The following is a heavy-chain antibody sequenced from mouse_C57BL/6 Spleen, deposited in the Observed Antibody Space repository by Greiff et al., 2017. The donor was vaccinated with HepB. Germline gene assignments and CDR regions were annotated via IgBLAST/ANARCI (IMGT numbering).Heavy chain of an antibody. CDR3: ARTPITTVAAYYFDY. Sequence: QVQLQHPGAELVKPGASVTMSCKASGYTFTSYWITWVKQRPGQGLEWIGDIYPGSGSTNYNEKFKSKATLTVNTSSSTANMQLSSLTSEDSAVYYCARTPITTVAAYYFDYWGQGTTLTVSS. D-gene: IGHD1-1*01. CDR1: GYTFTSYW. V-gene: IGHV1-55*01. J-gene: IGHJ2*01. CDR2: IYPGSGST.